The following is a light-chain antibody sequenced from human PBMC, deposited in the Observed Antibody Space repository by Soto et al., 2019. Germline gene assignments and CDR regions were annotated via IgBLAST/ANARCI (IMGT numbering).Light chain of an antibody. V-gene: IGKV1-5*03. CDR3: QQDDRFPYT. Sequence: DIQMTQSPSTLSASVGDTVTITCRASQSLSYWLAWYQQKPGQAPKLLIHKASTLESGVPSRFSGSGSGTEFTLTSSSLQPDDFETFYCQQDDRFPYTFGQGTKLEIK. CDR1: QSLSYW. J-gene: IGKJ2*01. CDR2: KAS.